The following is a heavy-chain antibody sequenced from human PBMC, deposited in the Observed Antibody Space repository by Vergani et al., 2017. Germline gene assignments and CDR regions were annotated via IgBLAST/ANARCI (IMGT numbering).Heavy chain of an antibody. D-gene: IGHD5-24*01. J-gene: IGHJ3*02. CDR3: ARDPRRDGYNDAFEI. CDR2: IIPILGIA. Sequence: QVQLVQSGAEVKKPGSSVKVSCKASGGTFSSYAISWVRQAPGQGLEWMGRIIPILGIANYAQKFQGRVTITADKSTSTAYMELSSLRSEDTAVYYCARDPRRDGYNDAFEIWGQGTMVTVSS. CDR1: GGTFSSYA. V-gene: IGHV1-69*04.